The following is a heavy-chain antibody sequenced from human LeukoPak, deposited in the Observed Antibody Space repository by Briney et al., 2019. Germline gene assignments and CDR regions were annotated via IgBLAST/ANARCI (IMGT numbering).Heavy chain of an antibody. J-gene: IGHJ4*02. CDR3: AREGSGYYHFDY. CDR1: GFTFSNYA. Sequence: GGSLRLSCAASGFTFSNYAMHWVRQAPGKGLEWVAVISYDGGNEYCADSVKGRFTFSRDNSKNTLYLQMNSLRAEDTAVYYCAREGSGYYHFDYRGQGTLVTVSS. D-gene: IGHD5-12*01. V-gene: IGHV3-30-3*01. CDR2: ISYDGGNE.